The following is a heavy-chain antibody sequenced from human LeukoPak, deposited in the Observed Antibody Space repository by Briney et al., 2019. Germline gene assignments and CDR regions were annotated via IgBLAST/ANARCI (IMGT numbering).Heavy chain of an antibody. V-gene: IGHV4-34*01. CDR3: ARGRAGPKGTYFDY. CDR1: GGSISGHY. D-gene: IGHD6-19*01. CDR2: INHSGST. J-gene: IGHJ4*02. Sequence: KPSETLSLTCTVSGGSISGHYWSWIRQPPGKGLEWIGEINHSGSTNYNPSLKSRVTISVDTSKNQFSLQLNSVTPEDTAVYYCARGRAGPKGTYFDYWGQGTLVTVSS.